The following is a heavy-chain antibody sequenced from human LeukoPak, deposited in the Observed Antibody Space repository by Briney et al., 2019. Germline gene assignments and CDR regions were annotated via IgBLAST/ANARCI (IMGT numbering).Heavy chain of an antibody. V-gene: IGHV1-2*02. CDR1: GYTFTGYY. CDR3: ARDLRYYDILTGYPH. Sequence: APVKVSCKASGYTFTGYYMHWVRQAPGQGLEWMGWINPNSGGTNYAQKFQGRVTMTRDTSISTAYMELSRLRSDDTAVYYCARDLRYYDILTGYPHWGQGTLVTVSS. J-gene: IGHJ4*02. CDR2: INPNSGGT. D-gene: IGHD3-9*01.